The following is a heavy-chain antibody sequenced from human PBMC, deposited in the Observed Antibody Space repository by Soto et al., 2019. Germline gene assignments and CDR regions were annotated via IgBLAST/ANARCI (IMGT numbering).Heavy chain of an antibody. CDR2: ISGSGSNI. D-gene: IGHD6-13*01. CDR1: GFTFTDYY. Sequence: QVQLVESGGGLVKPGGSLRLSCAASGFTFTDYYMSWIRQAPGKGLEWVSYISGSGSNIHYADSVQGRFTISRDNAKNPLYLEMNRLRAEDTAVYYCARPPGTAAAGLGYWGHGTLVTVSS. J-gene: IGHJ4*01. CDR3: ARPPGTAAAGLGY. V-gene: IGHV3-11*01.